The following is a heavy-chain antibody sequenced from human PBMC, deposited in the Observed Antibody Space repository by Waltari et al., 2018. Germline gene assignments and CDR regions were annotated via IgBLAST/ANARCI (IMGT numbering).Heavy chain of an antibody. Sequence: DVQLVESGGGLVQPGGSLRLSCAASGFTVGNTYMSRVRQPPGKGLEWVSLIYSGGDAFYADSVKGRFTISRDNSKNTLYLQMNSLRAEDTAVYYCARPSSGSHNYWGRGTLVTVSS. J-gene: IGHJ4*02. CDR1: GFTVGNTY. CDR2: IYSGGDA. V-gene: IGHV3-66*01. D-gene: IGHD1-26*01. CDR3: ARPSSGSHNY.